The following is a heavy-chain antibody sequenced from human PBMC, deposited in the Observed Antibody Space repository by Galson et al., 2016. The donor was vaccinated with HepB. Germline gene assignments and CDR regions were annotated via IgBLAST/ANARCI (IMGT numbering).Heavy chain of an antibody. CDR2: INHSGST. Sequence: TLSLTCGVSGETLSDYFWSWFGQPPGKGLEWIGEINHSGSTNYNPSLKSRVIISVDTSRNQFSLKLTSVTAADTAVYYCARDWRGVARFDSWGQGTLVTVSS. CDR1: GETLSDYF. CDR3: ARDWRGVARFDS. V-gene: IGHV4-34*09. D-gene: IGHD2-15*01. J-gene: IGHJ4*02.